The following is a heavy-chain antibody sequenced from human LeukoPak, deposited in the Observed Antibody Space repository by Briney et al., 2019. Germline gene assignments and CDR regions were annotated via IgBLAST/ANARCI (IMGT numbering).Heavy chain of an antibody. D-gene: IGHD6-19*01. CDR3: AKETVAAPPIDY. J-gene: IGHJ4*02. V-gene: IGHV3-23*01. Sequence: GGSLRLSCAASGFTFSSYAMSWVRQAPGKGLEWVSAISGSAYSTYYADSVKGRFTISRDNSKNTLYLQMNSLRAEDTAVHYCAKETVAAPPIDYWGQGTLVTVSS. CDR1: GFTFSSYA. CDR2: ISGSAYST.